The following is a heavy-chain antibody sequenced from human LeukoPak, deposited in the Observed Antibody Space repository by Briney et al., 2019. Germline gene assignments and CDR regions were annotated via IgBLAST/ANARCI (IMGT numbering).Heavy chain of an antibody. CDR1: GGSISSYY. Sequence: SETLSLTCTVSGGSISSYYWSWIRQPPGKGLEWIGYIYYSGSTNYNPPLKSRVTISVDTSKNQFSLKLSSVTAADTAVYYCARHNYGDYAFDYWGQGTLVTVSS. J-gene: IGHJ4*02. CDR2: IYYSGST. D-gene: IGHD4-17*01. V-gene: IGHV4-59*08. CDR3: ARHNYGDYAFDY.